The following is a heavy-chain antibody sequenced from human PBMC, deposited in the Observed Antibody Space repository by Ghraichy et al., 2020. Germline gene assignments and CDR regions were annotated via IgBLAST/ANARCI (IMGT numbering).Heavy chain of an antibody. Sequence: SETLSLTCTVSGGSINNNNYYWGWTRQPPGKGLEWIVNVHYSGNTYYNPSLRSLVTTSVDTAKNQFSLSLSSVTAADTAVYYCARGYCSSERCNNNYYAMDVWGQGTTVTVSS. CDR3: ARGYCSSERCNNNYYAMDV. CDR2: VHYSGNT. V-gene: IGHV4-39*01. D-gene: IGHD2-2*01. CDR1: GGSINNNNYY. J-gene: IGHJ6*02.